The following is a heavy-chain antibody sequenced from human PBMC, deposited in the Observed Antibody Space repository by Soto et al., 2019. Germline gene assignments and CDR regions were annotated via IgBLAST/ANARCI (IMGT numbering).Heavy chain of an antibody. CDR3: ASGVTDATRGNWFDT. D-gene: IGHD2-2*01. CDR2: INHSGST. V-gene: IGHV4-34*01. J-gene: IGHJ5*02. Sequence: PSETLSLTCAVYGGSFSGYYWSWIRQPPGKGLEWIGEINHSGSTNYNPSLKSRVTISVDTSKNQFSLKLSSVTAADTAVYYCASGVTDATRGNWFDTWGQGTLVTVSS. CDR1: GGSFSGYY.